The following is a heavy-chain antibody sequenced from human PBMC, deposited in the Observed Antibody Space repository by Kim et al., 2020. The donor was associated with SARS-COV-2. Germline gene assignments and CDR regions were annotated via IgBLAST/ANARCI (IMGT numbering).Heavy chain of an antibody. Sequence: SETLSLTCTVSGGSITTYYWTWIRQPPGKGLEWIGYIYHNGDTRYNPSLNSRITISVDTAKKQFSLRLSSVTAADTAVYYCARDGYSAIDLWGQGTVVTV. J-gene: IGHJ5*02. CDR3: ARDGYSAIDL. CDR2: IYHNGDT. D-gene: IGHD2-21*01. CDR1: GGSITTYY. V-gene: IGHV4-59*01.